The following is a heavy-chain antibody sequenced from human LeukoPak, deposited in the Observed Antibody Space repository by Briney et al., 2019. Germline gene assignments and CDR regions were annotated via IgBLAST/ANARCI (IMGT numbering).Heavy chain of an antibody. CDR1: GFTFSSYW. CDR3: ARDGSLARLVDYYYYCMDV. CDR2: IKQDGSEK. V-gene: IGHV3-7*01. J-gene: IGHJ6*03. D-gene: IGHD6-19*01. Sequence: GGSLRLSCAASGFTFSSYWMSWVRQAPGKGLEWVANIKQDGSEKYYVDSVKGRFTISRDNAKNSLYLQMNSLRVEDTAVYYCARDGSLARLVDYYYYCMDVWGKGTTVTVSS.